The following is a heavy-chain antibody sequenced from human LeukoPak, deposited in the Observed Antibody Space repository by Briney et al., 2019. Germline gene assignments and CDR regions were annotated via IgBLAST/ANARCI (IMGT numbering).Heavy chain of an antibody. Sequence: GGSLRLSCAASGFTFSSYSMNWVRQAPGKGLEWVSCISSSSSCIYYADSVKGRFTISRDNAKNSLYLQMNSLRAEDTAVYYCARDSSRGYCSGGSCFQGYWGQGTLVAVSS. CDR1: GFTFSSYS. CDR3: ARDSSRGYCSGGSCFQGY. V-gene: IGHV3-21*01. D-gene: IGHD2-15*01. J-gene: IGHJ4*02. CDR2: ISSSSSCI.